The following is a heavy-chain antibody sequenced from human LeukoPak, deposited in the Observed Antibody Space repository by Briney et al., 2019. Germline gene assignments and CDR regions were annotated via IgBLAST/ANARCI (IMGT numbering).Heavy chain of an antibody. J-gene: IGHJ4*02. CDR1: GGSVSSGTYY. CDR2: VHHSFSS. CDR3: ACYSVLGRTFDC. D-gene: IGHD4-11*01. Sequence: SETLSLTCTVSGGSVSSGTYYWSWIRQTPGKGLEWIGHVHHSFSSNFSPSLKSRVTMSMDTSKSQFSLRVTSVTAADTAVYYCACYSVLGRTFDCWGQGTQVTVSS. V-gene: IGHV4-61*01.